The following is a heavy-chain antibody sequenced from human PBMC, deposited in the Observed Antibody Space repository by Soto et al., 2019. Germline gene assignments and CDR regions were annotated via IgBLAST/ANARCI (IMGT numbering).Heavy chain of an antibody. CDR3: ARGLWLGESAVDY. D-gene: IGHD3-10*01. V-gene: IGHV3-48*01. CDR2: ISSSSNTI. Sequence: EVQLVQSGGGLVQPGGSLRLSCAASGFTFSSYSMNWVRQAPGKGLEWVSYISSSSNTIYYTDAVKGRFTISRDNAENSLYLQMNSLRTEDAAVYYCARGLWLGESAVDYWGQGTLVTVSS. CDR1: GFTFSSYS. J-gene: IGHJ4*02.